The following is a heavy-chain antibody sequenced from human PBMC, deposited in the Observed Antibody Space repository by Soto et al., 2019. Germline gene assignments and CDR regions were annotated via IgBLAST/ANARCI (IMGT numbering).Heavy chain of an antibody. CDR2: ISWDGGST. CDR1: GFTFDDYT. J-gene: IGHJ6*02. Sequence: GGSLRLSCAASGFTFDDYTMHWVRQAPGKGLEWVSLISWDGGSTYYADSVKGRFTISRDNSKSSLYLQMNSLRTEDTALYYCAKDAGRYYYYGTDVWGQGTTVTVSS. CDR3: AKDAGRYYYYGTDV. V-gene: IGHV3-43*01. D-gene: IGHD1-1*01.